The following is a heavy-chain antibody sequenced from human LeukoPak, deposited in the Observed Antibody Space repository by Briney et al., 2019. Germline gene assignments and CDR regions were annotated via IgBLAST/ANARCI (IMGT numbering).Heavy chain of an antibody. CDR2: TYYSGST. D-gene: IGHD3-22*01. J-gene: IGHJ5*02. CDR3: ARPSYYDRRIDP. Sequence: PSQTLSLTCTVSGVSISRGDYYWSWVRQPPGKGLEWIGYTYYSGSTYYNPSLKSRVTISVDTPKNQFSLKLSSVTAADTAVYYCARPSYYDRRIDPWGQGTRVTVSS. V-gene: IGHV4-30-4*01. CDR1: GVSISRGDYY.